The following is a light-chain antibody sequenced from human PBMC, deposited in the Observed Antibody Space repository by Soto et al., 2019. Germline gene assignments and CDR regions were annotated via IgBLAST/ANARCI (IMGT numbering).Light chain of an antibody. J-gene: IGKJ4*01. CDR1: QDISNY. V-gene: IGKV1-33*01. Sequence: DIQMTQSPSSLSASVGDRVTITCQASQDISNYLNWYQQKPGKAPKLLIYDASNLETGVPSRFNGSGSGTDFTFTISSLRPEDIATYYCQQYDNLSLTFGGGTKVDIK. CDR3: QQYDNLSLT. CDR2: DAS.